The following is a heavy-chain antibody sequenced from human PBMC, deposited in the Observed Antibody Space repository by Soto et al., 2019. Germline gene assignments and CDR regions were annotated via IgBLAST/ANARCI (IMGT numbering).Heavy chain of an antibody. J-gene: IGHJ3*02. CDR1: GGSISSGGYY. CDR3: AREGCSSTSCSEGHAFDI. Sequence: QVQLQESGPGLVKPSQTLSLTCTVSGGSISSGGYYWSWIRQHPGKGLEWLGYSYYSGSTYYNLSLTTRVTLSVGTSKSQFSLKLSSVAAADTAVYYCAREGCSSTSCSEGHAFDICGQGTMVTVSS. D-gene: IGHD2-2*01. CDR2: SYYSGST. V-gene: IGHV4-31*03.